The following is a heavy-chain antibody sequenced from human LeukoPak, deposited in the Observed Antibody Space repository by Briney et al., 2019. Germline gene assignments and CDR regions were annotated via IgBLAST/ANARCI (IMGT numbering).Heavy chain of an antibody. CDR1: GFTFSRYS. V-gene: IGHV3-30*03. J-gene: IGHJ4*02. D-gene: IGHD3-3*01. CDR2: ISYDGSNK. Sequence: GGSLRLSCAASGFTFSRYSLNWVRQAPGKGLEWVAVISYDGSNKYYADSVKGRFTISRDNSKNTLYLQMNSLRAEDTAVYYCARDRDPYDFWSGILYFDHWGQGTLVTVSS. CDR3: ARDRDPYDFWSGILYFDH.